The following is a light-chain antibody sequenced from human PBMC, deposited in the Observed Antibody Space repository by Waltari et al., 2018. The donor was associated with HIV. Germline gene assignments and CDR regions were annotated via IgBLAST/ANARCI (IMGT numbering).Light chain of an antibody. CDR2: EDN. Sequence: NFMLTQPHSVSESPGKTVTISCTRGSGTIASNYVQWYQQRPGSAPTTVIYEDNQRPSGVPDGVSGSIDTSANAASLSISGLKTEDEADYYCQSYDSASNEGVVLFGGGTKLTVL. V-gene: IGLV6-57*03. CDR1: SGTIASNY. J-gene: IGLJ2*01. CDR3: QSYDSASNEGVVL.